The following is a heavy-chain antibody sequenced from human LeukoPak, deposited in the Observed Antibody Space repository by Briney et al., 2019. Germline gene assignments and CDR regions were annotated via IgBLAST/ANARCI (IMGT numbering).Heavy chain of an antibody. CDR2: IYYSGST. Sequence: SETLSLTCTVSGGSISSYYWSWIRQPPGKGLEWIGYIYYSGSTNYNPSLKSRVTISVDTSKNQFSLKLSSVTAADTAVYHCARRGGDGYNFDYWGQGTLVTVSS. CDR1: GGSISSYY. V-gene: IGHV4-59*08. D-gene: IGHD5-24*01. J-gene: IGHJ4*02. CDR3: ARRGGDGYNFDY.